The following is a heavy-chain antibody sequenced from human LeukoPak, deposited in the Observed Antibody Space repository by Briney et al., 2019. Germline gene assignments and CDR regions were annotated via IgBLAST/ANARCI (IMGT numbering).Heavy chain of an antibody. D-gene: IGHD2-15*01. V-gene: IGHV3-48*01. CDR2: ISSSSSTI. J-gene: IGHJ4*02. CDR1: GFTFSSYW. Sequence: GGSLRLSCAASGFTFSSYWMSWVRQAPGKGLEWISYISSSSSTIYYADSVKGRFTISRDNAKNSLYLQMNSLRAEDTAVYYCARNTFGGNSEWGQGTLVTVSS. CDR3: ARNTFGGNSE.